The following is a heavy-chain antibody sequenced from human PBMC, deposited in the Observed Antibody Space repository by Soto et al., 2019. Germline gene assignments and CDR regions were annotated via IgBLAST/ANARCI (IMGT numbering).Heavy chain of an antibody. Sequence: QVQLQESGPGLVKPSETLSLTCTVSGGSVSSGDYYWSWIRQPPGKGLEWIGYIHYSGSTNYNPSLKSRVTRSLDTSKKQFSLKLSSVTAADTAVYYCARVYSGGWVDAFDIWGQGTMVTVSS. CDR3: ARVYSGGWVDAFDI. J-gene: IGHJ3*02. CDR1: GGSVSSGDYY. CDR2: IHYSGST. D-gene: IGHD6-19*01. V-gene: IGHV4-61*08.